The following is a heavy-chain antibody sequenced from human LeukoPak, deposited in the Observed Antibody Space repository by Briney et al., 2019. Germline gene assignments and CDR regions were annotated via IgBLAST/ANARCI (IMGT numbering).Heavy chain of an antibody. D-gene: IGHD6-6*01. Sequence: GGSLRLSCAASGFTFSSFWMTWVRQAPGKGLEWVANIKQDGSEKYYEDSVKGRFTISRDNADNSLYLQMNSLRADDTAMYYCARDRSSSFYWGQGTLVTVSP. J-gene: IGHJ4*02. V-gene: IGHV3-7*05. CDR3: ARDRSSSFY. CDR2: IKQDGSEK. CDR1: GFTFSSFW.